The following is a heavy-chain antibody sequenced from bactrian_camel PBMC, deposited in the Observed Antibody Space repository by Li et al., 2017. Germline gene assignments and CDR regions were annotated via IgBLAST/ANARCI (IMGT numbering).Heavy chain of an antibody. CDR1: YTYSTRC. J-gene: IGHJ6*01. CDR3: AADRAATMAWQDWVGYPA. V-gene: IGHV3S53*01. Sequence: VQLVESGGGSVQAGGSLRLSCTGYTYSTRCMGWFRQAPGKEREGVARIGTDDTTRYVDSVKGRFVIFRDNAWNTLYLEMTSLKPEDTAMYYCAADRAATMAWQDWVGYPAWGQGTQVTV. D-gene: IGHD2*01. CDR2: IGTDDTT.